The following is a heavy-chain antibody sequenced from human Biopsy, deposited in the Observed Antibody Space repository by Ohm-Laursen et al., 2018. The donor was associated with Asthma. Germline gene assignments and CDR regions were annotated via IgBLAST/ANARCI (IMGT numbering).Heavy chain of an antibody. V-gene: IGHV3-23*01. D-gene: IGHD2-15*01. CDR3: AKYSVFYHRGGIDF. J-gene: IGHJ4*02. CDR1: GFSFTNYA. CDR2: ISGSGRSE. Sequence: GSLRLSCAASGFSFTNYAIDWIRQAPGRGLEWMAAISGSGRSEYYADSVKGQFTISRDNAKNTVYLQMNSLRAEDSAIYFCAKYSVFYHRGGIDFWGQGIVVTVSP.